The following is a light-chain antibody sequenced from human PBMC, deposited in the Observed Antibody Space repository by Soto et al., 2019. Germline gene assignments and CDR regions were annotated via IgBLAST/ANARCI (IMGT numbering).Light chain of an antibody. CDR3: QQDGSSRLT. CDR1: QSVSSSF. V-gene: IGKV3-20*01. J-gene: IGKJ4*01. Sequence: EIVLTQSPATLSLSPGERATLSCRASQSVSSSFFAWYQQKPGQAPRLLIYGASSRATGIPDRFSGSGSGTDVTLTSSRLEPEDFGVYYCQQDGSSRLTFGGGTKVEIK. CDR2: GAS.